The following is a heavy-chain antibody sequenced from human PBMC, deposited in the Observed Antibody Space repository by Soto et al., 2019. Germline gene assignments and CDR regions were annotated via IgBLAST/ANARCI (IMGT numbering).Heavy chain of an antibody. CDR3: ARVREYYYHRCGSHLYFDY. Sequence: PGGSLRLSCAASGFTFSSYSMSWVRQAPGKGLEWVSAISGSGVSTYYADSVKGRFTISRDNSKNTLYLQMNSLRAEDTAVYYSARVREYYYHRCGSHLYFDYWGRGTLLTLSS. V-gene: IGHV3-23*01. J-gene: IGHJ4*02. D-gene: IGHD3-22*01. CDR1: GFTFSSYS. CDR2: ISGSGVST.